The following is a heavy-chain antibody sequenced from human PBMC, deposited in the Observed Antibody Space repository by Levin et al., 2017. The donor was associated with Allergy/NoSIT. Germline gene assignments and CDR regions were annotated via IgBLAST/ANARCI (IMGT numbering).Heavy chain of an antibody. CDR1: GFTFSSYS. CDR2: ISSSSSYI. Sequence: GGSLRLSCAASGFTFSSYSMNWVRQAPGKGLEWVSSISSSSSYIYYADSVKGRFTISRDNAKNSLYLQMNSLRAEDTAVYYCARAGMEESVFRTRNWFDPWGQGTLVTVSS. V-gene: IGHV3-21*01. CDR3: ARAGMEESVFRTRNWFDP. D-gene: IGHD3-16*01. J-gene: IGHJ5*02.